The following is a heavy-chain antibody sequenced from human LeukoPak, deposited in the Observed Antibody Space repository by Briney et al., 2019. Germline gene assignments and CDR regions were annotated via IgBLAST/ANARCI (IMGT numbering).Heavy chain of an antibody. V-gene: IGHV4-4*07. Sequence: SETLSLTCTVSGGSMTSYYWSFIRQPAGKGLEWIGRIHTSGTTYYNPSLKSRVTMSVDTSKNQFSLRLTSVTAADTAVYYCARGDFYDGGGRNWFDPWGQGTLVTVSS. CDR2: IHTSGTT. CDR3: ARGDFYDGGGRNWFDP. CDR1: GGSMTSYY. J-gene: IGHJ5*02. D-gene: IGHD3-16*01.